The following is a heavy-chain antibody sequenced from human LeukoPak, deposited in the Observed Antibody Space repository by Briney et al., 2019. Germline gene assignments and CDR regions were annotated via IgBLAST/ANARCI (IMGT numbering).Heavy chain of an antibody. CDR1: GYSISSGYY. Sequence: PSETLSLTCTVSGYSISSGYYWGWIRQPPGKGLEWIGSIYHSGSTYYNPSLKSRVTISVDTSKNQFSLKLSSVTAADTAMFYCARHRGSEWDLRYFDYWGQGTLVTVSS. J-gene: IGHJ4*02. D-gene: IGHD1-26*01. CDR2: IYHSGST. V-gene: IGHV4-38-2*02. CDR3: ARHRGSEWDLRYFDY.